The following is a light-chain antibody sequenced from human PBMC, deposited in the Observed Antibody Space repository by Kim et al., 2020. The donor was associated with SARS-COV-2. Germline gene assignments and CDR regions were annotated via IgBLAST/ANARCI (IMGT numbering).Light chain of an antibody. CDR1: QSMTNNH. CDR2: GAS. CDR3: QQYGNSPSTT. J-gene: IGKJ1*01. Sequence: PGERATLPCRDSQSMTNNHLAWYQQKPGQAPRLLISGASSRATGIPDRFSGSGSGTDFTLSITRLEPEDFAVYYCQQYGNSPSTTFGQGTKVDIK. V-gene: IGKV3-20*01.